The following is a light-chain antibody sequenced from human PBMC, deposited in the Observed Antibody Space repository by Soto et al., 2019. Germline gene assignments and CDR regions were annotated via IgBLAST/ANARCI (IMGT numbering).Light chain of an antibody. Sequence: AIRMTQSPSSLSASTGDRVTITCRASQGISSYLAWYQQKPGKAPKHLIYAASTLQSGVPSRFSGSGSGTDFTLTISCLQSEDFATYYCQQYYSYPPEITFGQGTRLEIK. CDR2: AAS. CDR1: QGISSY. V-gene: IGKV1-8*01. J-gene: IGKJ5*01. CDR3: QQYYSYPPEIT.